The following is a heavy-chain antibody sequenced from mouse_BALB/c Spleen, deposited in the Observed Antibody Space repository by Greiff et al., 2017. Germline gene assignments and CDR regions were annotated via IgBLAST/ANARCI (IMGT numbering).Heavy chain of an antibody. Sequence: EVMLVESGGGLVKPGGSLKLSCAASGFTFSDYYMYWVRQTPEKRLEWVATISDGGSYTYYPDSVKGRFTISRDNAKNNLYLQMSSLKSEDTAMYYCAREGTTVVATPFAYWGQGTLVTVSA. J-gene: IGHJ3*01. CDR1: GFTFSDYY. V-gene: IGHV5-4*02. D-gene: IGHD1-1*01. CDR3: AREGTTVVATPFAY. CDR2: ISDGGSYT.